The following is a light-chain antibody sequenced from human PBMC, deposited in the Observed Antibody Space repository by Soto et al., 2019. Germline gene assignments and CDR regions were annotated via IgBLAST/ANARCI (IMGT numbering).Light chain of an antibody. V-gene: IGKV3-20*01. Sequence: ESVLTQSPGTLSLSPGKRATLSCRASQSVSSSYLAWYQQKPGQAPRLLIYGASGRATGIPDRFSGSGSGTDFTLTISRLEPEDFAVYYCQQYGSSPPVTFGQGTRLEIK. CDR2: GAS. CDR1: QSVSSSY. CDR3: QQYGSSPPVT. J-gene: IGKJ5*01.